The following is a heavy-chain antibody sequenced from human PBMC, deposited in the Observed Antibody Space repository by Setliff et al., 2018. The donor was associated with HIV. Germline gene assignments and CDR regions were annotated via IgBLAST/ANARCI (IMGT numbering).Heavy chain of an antibody. Sequence: ASVKVSCKASGYTFTGYYIHWVRQAPGQGLEWMGWIIPNSDDTNYAQKFQGRVTMTRDTSISTAYMEMSRLRSDDTAMFYCAVMGYCGGNSCYRTEGFDYWGQGTLVTVSS. CDR1: GYTFTGYY. V-gene: IGHV1-2*02. CDR3: AVMGYCGGNSCYRTEGFDY. D-gene: IGHD2-2*01. J-gene: IGHJ4*02. CDR2: IIPNSDDT.